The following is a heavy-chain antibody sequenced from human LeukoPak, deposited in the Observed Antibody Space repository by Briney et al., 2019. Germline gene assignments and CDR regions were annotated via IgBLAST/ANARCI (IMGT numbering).Heavy chain of an antibody. Sequence: GGSLRLSCRVSGFRFGAYAMTWVRQPPGKGLEWVSTISGSGSNTYYVDSVKGRFTISRDNSETTLYLQMNSLRVDDTAEYYCAKHPTMVRGVDDGLDLWGQGTMVAVSS. J-gene: IGHJ3*01. CDR1: GFRFGAYA. D-gene: IGHD3-10*01. CDR2: ISGSGSNT. V-gene: IGHV3-23*01. CDR3: AKHPTMVRGVDDGLDL.